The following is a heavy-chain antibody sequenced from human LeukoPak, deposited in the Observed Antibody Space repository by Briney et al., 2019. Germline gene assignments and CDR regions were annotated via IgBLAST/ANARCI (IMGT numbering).Heavy chain of an antibody. CDR1: GYTFTSYD. D-gene: IGHD5-18*01. Sequence: ASVKVSCKASGYTFTSYDINWVRQATGQGLEWMGWMNPNSGYTDYAQKFQGRVTMTEDTSTDTAYMELSSLRSEDTAVYYCATDRGYSYGLDAFDIWGQGTMVTVSS. CDR3: ATDRGYSYGLDAFDI. CDR2: MNPNSGYT. J-gene: IGHJ3*02. V-gene: IGHV1-8*01.